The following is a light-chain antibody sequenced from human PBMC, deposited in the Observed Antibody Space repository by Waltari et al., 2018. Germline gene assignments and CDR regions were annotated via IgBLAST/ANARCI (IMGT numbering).Light chain of an antibody. V-gene: IGKV3-15*01. CDR1: QSVSSN. J-gene: IGKJ1*01. Sequence: TLSCRASQSVSSNLAWYQQKPGQAPRLLIYGASTRATGIPARFSGSGSGTEFTLTISSLQSEDFAVYYCQQYNNWPPGTFGQGTKVEIK. CDR3: QQYNNWPPGT. CDR2: GAS.